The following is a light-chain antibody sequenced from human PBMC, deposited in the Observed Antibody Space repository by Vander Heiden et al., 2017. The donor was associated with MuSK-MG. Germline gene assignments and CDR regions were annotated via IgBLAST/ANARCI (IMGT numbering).Light chain of an antibody. J-gene: IGLJ3*02. CDR1: NSNIGSNT. Sequence: QSVLTQPPSASGTPGQRVTISCSGSNSNIGSNTVNWYQQLPGTAPKLLMYSNNQRPSGVPDRFSGSKSGTSASLAIGGLQSEDEADYYCAAWDDSLNGVVFGGGTKL. V-gene: IGLV1-44*01. CDR3: AAWDDSLNGVV. CDR2: SNN.